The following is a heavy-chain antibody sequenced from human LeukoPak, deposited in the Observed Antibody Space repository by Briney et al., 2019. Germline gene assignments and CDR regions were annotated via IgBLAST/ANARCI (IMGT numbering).Heavy chain of an antibody. V-gene: IGHV3-23*01. CDR2: ISGSGGST. J-gene: IGHJ4*02. D-gene: IGHD3-22*01. CDR1: GFTVSSYA. CDR3: AKVLSPMIVVVNHLSTAH. Sequence: GESLKISCAASGFTVSSYAMSWVRQAPGKGLEWVSAISGSGGSTYYADSAKGRFTISRDNSKNTLYLQMNSLRAEDTAVYYCAKVLSPMIVVVNHLSTAHWGQGTLVTVSS.